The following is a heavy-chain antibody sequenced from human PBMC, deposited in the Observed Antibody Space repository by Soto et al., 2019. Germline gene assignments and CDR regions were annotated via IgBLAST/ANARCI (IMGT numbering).Heavy chain of an antibody. V-gene: IGHV4-59*01. J-gene: IGHJ6*02. CDR3: AGEDYYDTSGFYDYSYGLEV. CDR1: GGSIIRYY. D-gene: IGHD3-22*01. Sequence: SETLSLTCSVSGGSIIRYYWSWIRQPPGKGLQWIGYSSYSGRTKFNPSLKSRVTMSVDTSNNQFSLRLSSVTAADTAVYYCAGEDYYDTSGFYDYSYGLEVWGQGTPVTVSS. CDR2: SSYSGRT.